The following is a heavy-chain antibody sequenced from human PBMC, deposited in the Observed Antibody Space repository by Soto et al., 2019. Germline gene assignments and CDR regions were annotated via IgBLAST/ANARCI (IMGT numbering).Heavy chain of an antibody. CDR1: GFSFSSSW. CDR2: INLNGTRT. Sequence: GGSLRLSCAVSGFSFSSSWMTWVRQAPGNGLEWLSNINLNGTRTNYVDSVKGRFTISRDNSKNTLYLQMNSLRVEDTAVYYCHDILTGYYPPLDYWGQGILVTVSS. V-gene: IGHV3-7*03. J-gene: IGHJ4*02. D-gene: IGHD3-9*01. CDR3: HDILTGYYPPLDY.